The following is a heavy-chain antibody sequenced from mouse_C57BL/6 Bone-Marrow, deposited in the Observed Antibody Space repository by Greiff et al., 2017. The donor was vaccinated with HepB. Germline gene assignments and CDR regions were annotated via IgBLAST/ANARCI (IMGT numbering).Heavy chain of an antibody. CDR1: GFTFSSYG. CDR2: ISSGGSYT. CDR3: ARHPY. J-gene: IGHJ3*01. Sequence: DVKLVESGGDLVKPGGSLKLSCAASGFTFSSYGMSWVRQTPDKRLEWVATISSGGSYTYYPDSVKGRFTISRDNAKNTLYLQMSSLKSEDTAMYYCARHPYWGQGTLVTVSA. V-gene: IGHV5-6*02.